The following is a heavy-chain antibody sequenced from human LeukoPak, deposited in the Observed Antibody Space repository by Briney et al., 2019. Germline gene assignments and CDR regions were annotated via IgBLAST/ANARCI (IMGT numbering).Heavy chain of an antibody. Sequence: PGGSLRLSCAASGFSFTNYAMSWVRQAPARGPEWLSSMKGGGETFYADSVKGRFTISRHNSKNTLYLQMNSLRAEDTAVYYCASSSGWYGDAFDIWGQGTMVTVSS. J-gene: IGHJ3*02. CDR2: MKGGGET. CDR3: ASSSGWYGDAFDI. CDR1: GFSFTNYA. D-gene: IGHD6-19*01. V-gene: IGHV3-23*01.